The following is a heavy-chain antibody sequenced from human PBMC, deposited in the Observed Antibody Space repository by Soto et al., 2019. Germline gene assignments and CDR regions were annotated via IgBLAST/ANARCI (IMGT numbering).Heavy chain of an antibody. Sequence: ASVKVSCKTSGFTFTSYDMHWVRQAPGQGLEWMGITKPSAGSTTYAQKFQGRFTVTRDTSTTTVYMELSRLTSEDTAVYYCASYGAYSYGYDSWGQGTQVTVSS. V-gene: IGHV1-46*01. CDR2: TKPSAGST. J-gene: IGHJ4*02. CDR1: GFTFTSYD. CDR3: ASYGAYSYGYDS. D-gene: IGHD5-18*01.